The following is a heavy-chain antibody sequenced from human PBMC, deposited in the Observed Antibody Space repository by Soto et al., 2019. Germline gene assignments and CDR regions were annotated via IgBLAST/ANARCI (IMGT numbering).Heavy chain of an antibody. CDR1: GGSISSYY. CDR3: ARQTGIAALGV. Sequence: QVQLQESGPGLVKPSETLSLTCTVPGGSISSYYWSWIRQPPGKGLEWIGYIYYSGSTNYNPSLTSRVTISVGTSKNQFSLKLSSVTAADTAVYYCARQTGIAALGVCGKGTTVTVSS. D-gene: IGHD6-6*01. CDR2: IYYSGST. J-gene: IGHJ6*04. V-gene: IGHV4-59*08.